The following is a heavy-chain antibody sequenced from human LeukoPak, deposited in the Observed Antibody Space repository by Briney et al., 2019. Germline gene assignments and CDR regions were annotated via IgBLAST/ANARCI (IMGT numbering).Heavy chain of an antibody. CDR1: GGSFSGYY. Sequence: SETLSLTCAVYGGSFSGYYWSWIRQPPGKGLEWIGEINHSGSTNYNPSLMSRVTISVDPSKNQFSLRLNSVTAADTAVYYCARAGSVAGTHWFDPWGQGTLVTVSS. CDR2: INHSGST. CDR3: ARAGSVAGTHWFDP. V-gene: IGHV4-34*01. D-gene: IGHD6-19*01. J-gene: IGHJ5*02.